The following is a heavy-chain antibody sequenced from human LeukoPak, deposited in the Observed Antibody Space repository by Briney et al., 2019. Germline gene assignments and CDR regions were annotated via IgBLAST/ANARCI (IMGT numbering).Heavy chain of an antibody. CDR3: AREGMSCSSTTCFFDY. V-gene: IGHV3-33*01. J-gene: IGHJ4*02. Sequence: GGSLRLSCAASGFTSSSYGMHWVRQAPGKGLEEVAVIWYDGSIPYYADSVKGRFTISRDNSKNTLYLQMSSLRAEDTAVYYCAREGMSCSSTTCFFDYWGQGTLVTVSS. CDR2: IWYDGSIP. CDR1: GFTSSSYG. D-gene: IGHD2-2*01.